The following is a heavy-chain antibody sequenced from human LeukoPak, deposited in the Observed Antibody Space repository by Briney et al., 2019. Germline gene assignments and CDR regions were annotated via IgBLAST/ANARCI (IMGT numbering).Heavy chain of an antibody. CDR3: ARGDYDILTGYQ. CDR1: GYTFTGYY. D-gene: IGHD3-9*01. J-gene: IGHJ4*02. Sequence: ASVKVSCKASGYTFTGYYMHWVRQAPGQGLEWMGWMDPISGNTGYAQKFQGRVTMTRNTSISTAYMELSSLRSEDTAVYYCARGDYDILTGYQWGQGTLVTVSS. V-gene: IGHV1-8*02. CDR2: MDPISGNT.